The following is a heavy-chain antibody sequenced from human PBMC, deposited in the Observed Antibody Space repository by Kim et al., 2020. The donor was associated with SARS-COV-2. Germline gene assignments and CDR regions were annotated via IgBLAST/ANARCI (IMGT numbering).Heavy chain of an antibody. Sequence: ANYAQKFQGRVTITADESTSTAYMELSSLRSEDTAVYYCARYSSSGWFDPWGQGTLVTVSS. CDR2: A. D-gene: IGHD6-6*01. CDR3: ARYSSSGWFDP. V-gene: IGHV1-69*01. J-gene: IGHJ5*02.